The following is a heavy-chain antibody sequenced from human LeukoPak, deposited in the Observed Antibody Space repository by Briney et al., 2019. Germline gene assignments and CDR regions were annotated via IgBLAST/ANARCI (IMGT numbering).Heavy chain of an antibody. CDR1: GFTFSNDA. D-gene: IGHD6-25*01. CDR2: SGSGGGT. CDR3: ATGSMRQRLSD. V-gene: IGHV3-23*01. Sequence: PGGSLRLSCAASGFTFSNDAMSWVRQAPGKGLEWVSSSGSGGGTYYADSVKGRFTISRDNSENTLYLQMSSLTTEDTALYYCATGSMRQRLSDWGQGTLVAVSS. J-gene: IGHJ4*02.